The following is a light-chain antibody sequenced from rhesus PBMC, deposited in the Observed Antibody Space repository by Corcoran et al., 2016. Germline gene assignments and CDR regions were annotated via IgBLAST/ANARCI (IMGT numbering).Light chain of an antibody. V-gene: IGKV1-38*01. J-gene: IGKJ4*01. Sequence: DIQLTQSPSSLSASVGDRITITCRASQDISSYLAWYQQKSGKAPKLLIYEASNLQSGVPSRFSGSGPGTEFTLTIRFLQPADFATYSCPPRNSYPLTFGGGTKVELK. CDR3: PPRNSYPLT. CDR1: QDISSY. CDR2: EAS.